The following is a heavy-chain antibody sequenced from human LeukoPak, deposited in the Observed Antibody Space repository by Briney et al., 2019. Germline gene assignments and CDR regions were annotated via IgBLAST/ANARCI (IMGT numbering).Heavy chain of an antibody. V-gene: IGHV4-59*08. J-gene: IGHJ4*02. D-gene: IGHD1-1*01. Sequence: KPSETLSLTCTVSGASISNYYWSWIRQPPGKGLECIGYVSYSGRTNHNPSLKSRVTISADTSKNQFSPKLTSVTTADTAVYYCARHERGAENLDYWGQGTLVTVSS. CDR3: ARHERGAENLDY. CDR2: VSYSGRT. CDR1: GASISNYY.